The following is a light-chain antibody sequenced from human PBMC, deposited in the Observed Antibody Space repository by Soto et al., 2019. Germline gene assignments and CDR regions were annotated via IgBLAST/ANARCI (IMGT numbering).Light chain of an antibody. CDR2: DVN. CDR1: RSDIGAYNF. Sequence: QSALTQPASVSGSPGQSITISCTGTRSDIGAYNFVSWYQQHPGEVPKLMLYDVNDRPSGVSNRFSGSKSGNTASLTISGLQAEDEADYYCTSCTSSTTMIFGGGTKLTVL. J-gene: IGLJ2*01. CDR3: TSCTSSTTMI. V-gene: IGLV2-14*03.